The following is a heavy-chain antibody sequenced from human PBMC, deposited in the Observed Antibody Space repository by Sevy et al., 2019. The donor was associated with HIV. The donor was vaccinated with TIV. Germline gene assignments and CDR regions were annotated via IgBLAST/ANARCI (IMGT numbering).Heavy chain of an antibody. CDR1: GFTFSSYW. CDR2: IKGDGSEK. V-gene: IGHV3-7*01. D-gene: IGHD6-13*01. Sequence: GGYLRLSCAASGFTFSSYWMSWVRQAPGKGLEWLANIKGDGSEKYYVDSVKGRFTISRDNAKNSLYLQMNSLRAEDSSVYYCACAATGRGDMDVWGQGTTVTVSS. CDR3: ACAATGRGDMDV. J-gene: IGHJ6*02.